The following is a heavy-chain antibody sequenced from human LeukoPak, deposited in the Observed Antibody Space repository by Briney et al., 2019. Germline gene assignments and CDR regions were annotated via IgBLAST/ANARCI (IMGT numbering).Heavy chain of an antibody. V-gene: IGHV3-30-3*01. CDR3: ARDYGSGEQEAFDI. CDR1: GFTFNNYE. D-gene: IGHD3-10*01. CDR2: ISYDGSNK. J-gene: IGHJ3*02. Sequence: PGGSLRLSCAASGFTFNNYEMNWVRQAPGKGLEWVAVISYDGSNKYYADSVKGRFTISRDNSKNTLYLQMNSLRAEDTAVYYCARDYGSGEQEAFDIWGQGTMVTVSS.